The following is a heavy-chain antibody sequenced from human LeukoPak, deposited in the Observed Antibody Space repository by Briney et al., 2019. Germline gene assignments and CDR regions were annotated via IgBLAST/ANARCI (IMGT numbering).Heavy chain of an antibody. CDR2: ISNSAI. Sequence: PGGSLRLSCATSGFTFTNYGMNWVRQAPGKGLEWVSYISNSAILYADSVKGRFTISRDNARNSLYLQMNSLRAEDTAVYYCAREGGIAVALTGFDYWGQGTLVTVSS. V-gene: IGHV3-48*01. CDR1: GFTFTNYG. D-gene: IGHD6-19*01. CDR3: AREGGIAVALTGFDY. J-gene: IGHJ4*02.